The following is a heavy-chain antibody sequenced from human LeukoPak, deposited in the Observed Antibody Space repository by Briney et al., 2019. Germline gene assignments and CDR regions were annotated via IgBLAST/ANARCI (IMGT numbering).Heavy chain of an antibody. V-gene: IGHV1-69*06. D-gene: IGHD4-23*01. CDR3: ARGRNILRWANYFDY. CDR2: IIPIFGTA. CDR1: GGTFSSYA. Sequence: GASVKVSCKASGGTFSSYAISWVRQAPGQGLEWMGGIIPIFGTANYAQKFQGRVTITADKSTSTAYMELSSLRSEDTAVYYCARGRNILRWANYFDYWGQGTLVTVSS. J-gene: IGHJ4*02.